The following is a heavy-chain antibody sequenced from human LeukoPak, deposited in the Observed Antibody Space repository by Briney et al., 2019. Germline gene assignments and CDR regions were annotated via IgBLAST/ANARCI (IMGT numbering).Heavy chain of an antibody. CDR2: INHSGST. CDR3: ARGQKYYYDSSGYGPNDY. Sequence: SETLSLTCAVYGGSFSGYYWSWIRQPPGKGLEWIGEINHSGSTKYNPSLKSRVTISIDTSKNQFSLKVSSVTAADTAVHYCARGQKYYYDSSGYGPNDYWGQGTLVTVSS. J-gene: IGHJ4*02. CDR1: GGSFSGYY. D-gene: IGHD3-22*01. V-gene: IGHV4-34*01.